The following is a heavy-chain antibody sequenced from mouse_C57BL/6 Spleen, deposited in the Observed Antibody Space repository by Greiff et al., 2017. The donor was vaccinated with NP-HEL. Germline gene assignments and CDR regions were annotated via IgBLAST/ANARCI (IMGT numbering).Heavy chain of an antibody. V-gene: IGHV5-17*01. Sequence: EVKLVESGGGLVKPGGSLKLSCAASGFTFSDYGMHWVRQAPEKGLEWVAYISSGSSTIYYADTVKGRFPISRDNAKKTLFLQMTSLRSEDTAMYYCANYDYAWFAYWGQGTLVTVSA. CDR3: ANYDYAWFAY. J-gene: IGHJ3*01. CDR2: ISSGSSTI. D-gene: IGHD2-4*01. CDR1: GFTFSDYG.